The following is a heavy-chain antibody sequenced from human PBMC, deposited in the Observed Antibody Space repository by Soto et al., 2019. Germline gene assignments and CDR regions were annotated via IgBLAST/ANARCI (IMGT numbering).Heavy chain of an antibody. CDR2: ISGSGGST. D-gene: IGHD2-15*01. CDR1: GFTFSSYA. J-gene: IGHJ4*02. CDR3: AKDCSGGSCYRVCFDY. V-gene: IGHV3-23*01. Sequence: EVQLLESGGGLVQPGGSLRLSCAASGFTFSSYAMSWVRQAPGKGLEWVSAISGSGGSTYYADSVKGRFTISRDNSKNTLYLQMNSLRAEDTAVYYCAKDCSGGSCYRVCFDYWGQGTLVTVSS.